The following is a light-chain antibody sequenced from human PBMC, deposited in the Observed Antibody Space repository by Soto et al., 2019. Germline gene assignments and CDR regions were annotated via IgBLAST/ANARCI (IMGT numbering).Light chain of an antibody. V-gene: IGKV2D-29*02. CDR2: EVS. CDR1: QSLLHITGETF. J-gene: IGKJ5*01. CDR3: MQSTQLPPT. Sequence: DVVMTQTPLSLSVAPGQPASISCKSSQSLLHITGETFLFWYLQKPGQSPQLLIYEVSTRVSGVQDRFSGSGSGTDFTLEISRVETDDVGIYYGMQSTQLPPTFGQGTRLGIE.